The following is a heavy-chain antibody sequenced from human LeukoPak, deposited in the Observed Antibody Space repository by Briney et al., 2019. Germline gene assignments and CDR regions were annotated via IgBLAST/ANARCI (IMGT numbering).Heavy chain of an antibody. J-gene: IGHJ6*03. Sequence: ASVKVSCKASGYTFTRYYMHWLRQAPGQGLEWMGIINPSGGDTTYAQKFQGRVTMTRDMSTSTVYMELSSLISEDTAVYYCARGDRGDYDFWSGYPQPMDVWGKGTTVTVSS. D-gene: IGHD3-3*01. CDR3: ARGDRGDYDFWSGYPQPMDV. CDR1: GYTFTRYY. CDR2: INPSGGDT. V-gene: IGHV1-46*01.